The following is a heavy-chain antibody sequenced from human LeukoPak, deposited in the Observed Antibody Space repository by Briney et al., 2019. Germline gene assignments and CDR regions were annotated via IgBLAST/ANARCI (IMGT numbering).Heavy chain of an antibody. Sequence: PSETLSLTCAVYGGSFSGYYWSWIRQPPGKGPEWIGYIYYSGSTNYNPSLKSRVTISVDTSKNQFSLKLSSVTAADTAVYYCARLRIAVAGRPFDYWGQGTLVTVSS. CDR1: GGSFSGYY. D-gene: IGHD6-19*01. V-gene: IGHV4-59*08. CDR2: IYYSGST. J-gene: IGHJ4*02. CDR3: ARLRIAVAGRPFDY.